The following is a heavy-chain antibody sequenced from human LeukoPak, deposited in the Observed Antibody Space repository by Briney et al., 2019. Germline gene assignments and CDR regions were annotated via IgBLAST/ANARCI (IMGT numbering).Heavy chain of an antibody. Sequence: GASVKVSCKASGYTFTGYYMHWVRQAPGQGLDWMGRTNPNSGGSNYAQKFQGRVTMTRDTSISTAYMELTRLTSDDTAIYYCARPGAAGSFDYWGQGTLVTVSS. J-gene: IGHJ4*02. CDR1: GYTFTGYY. CDR3: ARPGAAGSFDY. CDR2: TNPNSGGS. D-gene: IGHD6-13*01. V-gene: IGHV1-2*02.